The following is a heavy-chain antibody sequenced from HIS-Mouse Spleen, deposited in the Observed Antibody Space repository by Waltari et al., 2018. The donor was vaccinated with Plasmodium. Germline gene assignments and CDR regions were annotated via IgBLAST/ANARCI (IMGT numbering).Heavy chain of an antibody. J-gene: IGHJ4*02. V-gene: IGHV4-34*01. D-gene: IGHD2-15*01. CDR3: ARLVVVASKDSY. Sequence: QVQLQQWGAGLLKPSETLSLTCDVSGGSFGGYYWSWIRQPPGKGLEWIGEINHSGSTNYNPSLKSRVTISVDTSKNQFSLKLSSVTAADTAVYYCARLVVVASKDSYWGQGTLVTVSS. CDR2: INHSGST. CDR1: GGSFGGYY.